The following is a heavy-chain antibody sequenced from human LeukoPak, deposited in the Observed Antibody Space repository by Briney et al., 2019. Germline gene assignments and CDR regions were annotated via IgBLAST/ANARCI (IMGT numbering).Heavy chain of an antibody. D-gene: IGHD4/OR15-4a*01. CDR3: ARDHDYGFDF. CDR1: GFTFSNYN. Sequence: GGSLRLSCAASGFTFSNYNMNWVRQAPGKGLEWVSFISTTSSTIYYADSVEGRFTISRDNAKNSLYLQMNSLRDEDTAVYYCARDHDYGFDFWGQGTLVTVSS. V-gene: IGHV3-48*02. CDR2: ISTTSSTI. J-gene: IGHJ4*02.